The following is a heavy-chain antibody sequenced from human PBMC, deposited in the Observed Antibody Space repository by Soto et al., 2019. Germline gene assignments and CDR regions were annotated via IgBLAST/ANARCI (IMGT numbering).Heavy chain of an antibody. CDR2: IIPILGIA. CDR3: ATYYDILTGYYEEYYFDY. Sequence: SLKVSCKASGGTFSIYTISWVRQAPGQGLEWMGRIIPILGIANYAQKFQGRVTITADKSTSTAYMELSSLRSEDTAVYYCATYYDILTGYYEEYYFDYWGQGTLVTVSS. D-gene: IGHD3-9*01. V-gene: IGHV1-69*02. CDR1: GGTFSIYT. J-gene: IGHJ4*02.